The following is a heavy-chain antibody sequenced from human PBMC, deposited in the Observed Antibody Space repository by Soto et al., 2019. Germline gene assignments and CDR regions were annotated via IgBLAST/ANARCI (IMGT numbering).Heavy chain of an antibody. CDR1: EFTFSNYW. J-gene: IGHJ3*01. D-gene: IGHD1-26*01. Sequence: EVQLVESGGGLVQPGGSLTVSCAASEFTFSNYWMSWLRQAPGKGLEWVANIKQDGSEKYHVDSVKGRFTISRDNARNSLYLQMHSLRADDMAVYYCARHASGASFDLWGQGTVVTVSS. V-gene: IGHV3-7*01. CDR3: ARHASGASFDL. CDR2: IKQDGSEK.